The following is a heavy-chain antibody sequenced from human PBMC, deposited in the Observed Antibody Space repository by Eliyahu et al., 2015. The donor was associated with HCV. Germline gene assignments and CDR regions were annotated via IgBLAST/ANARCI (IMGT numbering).Heavy chain of an antibody. Sequence: QVQLVESGGGVVQPGRSLRLSCAAXGFTFSXXXWHWVRQAPGKGLEWVAVISYDGSNKYYADSVKGRFTISRDNSKNTLYLQMNSLRAEDTAVYYCAKDRGIVGATGLRDAFDIWGQGTMVTVSS. CDR2: ISYDGSNK. D-gene: IGHD1-26*01. J-gene: IGHJ3*02. CDR1: GFTFSXXX. CDR3: AKDRGIVGATGLRDAFDI. V-gene: IGHV3-30*18.